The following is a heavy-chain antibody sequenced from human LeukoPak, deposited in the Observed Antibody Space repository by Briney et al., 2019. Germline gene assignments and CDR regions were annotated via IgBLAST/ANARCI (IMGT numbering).Heavy chain of an antibody. Sequence: GGSLRLSCAASGFTFSSYSMNWVRQAPGKGLEWVSSISSSSSYIYYADSVKGRFTISRDNAKNSLFLQMNSLRAEDTAVYYCARVGTVAPSDYWGQGTLVTVSS. J-gene: IGHJ4*02. D-gene: IGHD2-15*01. CDR2: ISSSSSYI. CDR3: ARVGTVAPSDY. V-gene: IGHV3-21*01. CDR1: GFTFSSYS.